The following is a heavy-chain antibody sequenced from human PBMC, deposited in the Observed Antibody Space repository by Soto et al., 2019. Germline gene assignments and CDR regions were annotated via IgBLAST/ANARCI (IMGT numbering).Heavy chain of an antibody. V-gene: IGHV4-31*03. J-gene: IGHJ4*02. CDR1: GGSISSGGYY. D-gene: IGHD6-19*01. CDR3: ARDWSSGWYVGIFDY. CDR2: IYYSGST. Sequence: SETLSLTCTVSGGSISSGGYYWSWIRQHPGKGLEWIGYIYYSGSTYYNPSLKSRVTISVDTSKNQFSLKLSSVTAADTAVYYCARDWSSGWYVGIFDYWGQGTLVTVSS.